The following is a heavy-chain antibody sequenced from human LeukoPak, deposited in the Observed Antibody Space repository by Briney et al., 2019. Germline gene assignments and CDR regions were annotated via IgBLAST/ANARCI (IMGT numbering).Heavy chain of an antibody. CDR1: GGSISSYY. Sequence: SETLSLTCTVSGGSISSYYWSWIRQPAGKGLEWIGRIYSTGSTNYNPSLKSRVTISVDRSKNQFSLKLSSVTAADTAVYYCASAYGSGKSAFDIWGQGTMVTVSS. V-gene: IGHV4-4*07. J-gene: IGHJ3*02. CDR3: ASAYGSGKSAFDI. D-gene: IGHD3-10*01. CDR2: IYSTGST.